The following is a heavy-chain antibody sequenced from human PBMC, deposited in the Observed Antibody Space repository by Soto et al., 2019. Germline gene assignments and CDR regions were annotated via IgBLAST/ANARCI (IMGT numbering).Heavy chain of an antibody. Sequence: QVQLQQWGAGLLKPSETLSLTCAVYGGSFSGYYWSWIRQPPGKGLEWIGEINHSGSTNYNPSLKSRVTISVDTSKIQFSLKLSSVTAADTAVYYCARGFEYCSGGICFRQERYNWFDPWGQGTLVTVSS. CDR1: GGSFSGYY. J-gene: IGHJ5*02. CDR3: ARGFEYCSGGICFRQERYNWFDP. CDR2: INHSGST. D-gene: IGHD2-15*01. V-gene: IGHV4-34*01.